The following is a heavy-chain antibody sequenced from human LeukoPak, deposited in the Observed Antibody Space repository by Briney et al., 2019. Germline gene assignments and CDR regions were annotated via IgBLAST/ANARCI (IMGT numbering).Heavy chain of an antibody. CDR1: GFTFSSYS. CDR2: ISSSSSTI. J-gene: IGHJ4*02. V-gene: IGHV3-48*01. Sequence: GGSLRLSCAASGFTFSSYSMNWVRQAPGKGLEWVSYISSSSSTIYYADSVKGRFTISRDNSKNTLYLQMNSLRAEDTAVYYCAYSSGWYDPPAHFDYWGQGTLVTVSS. CDR3: AYSSGWYDPPAHFDY. D-gene: IGHD6-19*01.